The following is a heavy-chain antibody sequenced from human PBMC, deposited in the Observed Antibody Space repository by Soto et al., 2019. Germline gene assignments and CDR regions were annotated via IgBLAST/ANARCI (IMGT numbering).Heavy chain of an antibody. CDR3: ARGYYGSGSYYVYYYGMDV. J-gene: IGHJ6*02. D-gene: IGHD3-10*01. Sequence: SETLSLTCAVYGGSFSGYYWSWIRQPPGKGLEWIGEINHSESTNYNPSLKSRVTISVDTSKNQFSLKMSSVTAADTAVYYCARGYYGSGSYYVYYYGMDVWGQGTTVTVSS. CDR2: INHSEST. V-gene: IGHV4-34*01. CDR1: GGSFSGYY.